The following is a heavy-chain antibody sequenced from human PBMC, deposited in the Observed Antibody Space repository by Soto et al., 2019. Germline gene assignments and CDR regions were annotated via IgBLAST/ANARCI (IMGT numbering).Heavy chain of an antibody. CDR3: ARTLVPYCSGGSCYHNTPDYYYYGMDV. CDR2: IDWDDDK. V-gene: IGHV2-70*11. J-gene: IGHJ6*02. D-gene: IGHD2-15*01. CDR1: GFSLSTSGMC. Sequence: SGPTLVNPTQTLTLTCTFSGFSLSTSGMCVSWIRQPPGKALEWLARIDWDDDKYYSTSLKTRLTISKDTSKNQVVLTMTNMDPVDTATYYCARTLVPYCSGGSCYHNTPDYYYYGMDVWGQGTTVTVSS.